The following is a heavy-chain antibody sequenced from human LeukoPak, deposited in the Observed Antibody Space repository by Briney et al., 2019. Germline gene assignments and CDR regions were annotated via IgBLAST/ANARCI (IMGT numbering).Heavy chain of an antibody. CDR3: AKGPRPDISVAHTLER. CDR1: GFSFSNYA. D-gene: IGHD6-19*01. Sequence: GGSLRLSCAAAGFSFSNYAMTWVRQAPGRGLEWVSTINSRGDSTQDADSVRGRFTISRDNSQNSLYLQMNSLRAEDTALYYCAKGPRPDISVAHTLERWGQGTLVTVSS. V-gene: IGHV3-23*01. CDR2: INSRGDST. J-gene: IGHJ4*02.